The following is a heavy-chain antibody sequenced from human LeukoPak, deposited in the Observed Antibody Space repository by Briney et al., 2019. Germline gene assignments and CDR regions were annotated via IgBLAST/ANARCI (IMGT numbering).Heavy chain of an antibody. CDR1: GFRFSGYG. D-gene: IGHD3-10*01. CDR2: ISSDGSNR. Sequence: GGSLRLSCAASGFRFSGYGMHWVRQAPDKGLEWVALISSDGSNRIYADSVKGRFSISRDNSKNTLYLQVNSLRIEDTAVYYCAKDFRVAEELWFGELWNAFDIWGQGIRVAVSS. J-gene: IGHJ3*02. V-gene: IGHV3-30*18. CDR3: AKDFRVAEELWFGELWNAFDI.